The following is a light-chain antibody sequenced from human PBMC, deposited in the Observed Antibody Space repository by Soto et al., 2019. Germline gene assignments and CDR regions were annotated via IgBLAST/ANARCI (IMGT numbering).Light chain of an antibody. CDR2: DAS. V-gene: IGKV1-5*01. CDR1: QSISSW. CDR3: QQYGTYLWT. Sequence: DIQMTQSPSTLSASVGDRVTITCRASQSISSWLAWFQQKPGKAPKLLMYDASSLESGVPSRFSGSGSCTEFTLTISSLQPDDFATYYCQQYGTYLWTFGQVTRVEIK. J-gene: IGKJ1*01.